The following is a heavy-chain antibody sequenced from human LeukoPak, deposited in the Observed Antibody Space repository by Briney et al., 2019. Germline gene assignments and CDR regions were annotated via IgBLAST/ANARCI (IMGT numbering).Heavy chain of an antibody. Sequence: GGSLRLSCAASGFGFSTSWMSWVRQAPGKGLEWVANIKQDGSEKYYVDSVKGRFTISRDNAKNPVYLQMNSLRDEDTAVYYCTSLSNSYGMDVWGQGTTATVSS. D-gene: IGHD2/OR15-2a*01. J-gene: IGHJ6*02. CDR2: IKQDGSEK. V-gene: IGHV3-7*01. CDR1: GFGFSTSW. CDR3: TSLSNSYGMDV.